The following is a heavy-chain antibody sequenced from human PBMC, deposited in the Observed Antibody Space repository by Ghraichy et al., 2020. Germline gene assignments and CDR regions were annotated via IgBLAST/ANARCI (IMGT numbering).Heavy chain of an antibody. CDR1: GFTFSSYG. V-gene: IGHV3-33*01. J-gene: IGHJ4*02. Sequence: GGSMRLSCAASGFTFSSYGLNWVRQAPGKGLEWVAVIWYDGSNKYYADSVKGRFTISRDNSKNTLYLKMKSLRAEDTAVYYCASKDILDYWGQGTLVTVSS. CDR2: IWYDGSNK. D-gene: IGHD2-15*01. CDR3: ASKDILDY.